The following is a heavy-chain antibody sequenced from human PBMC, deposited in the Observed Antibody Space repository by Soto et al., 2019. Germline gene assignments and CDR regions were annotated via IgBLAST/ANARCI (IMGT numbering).Heavy chain of an antibody. V-gene: IGHV1-18*01. CDR3: AREVVATYYYYGMDV. CDR2: ISTFTGDT. Sequence: QVQLVQSGAEVKKPGASVKVSCKASGYTFTRSGISWVRQAPGQGLEWMGWISTFTGDTNYARTFQGRVTMTTDTSTSTVYMELRSLRSEATAVYYCAREVVATYYYYGMDVWGQGTPVTVSS. CDR1: GYTFTRSG. D-gene: IGHD3-16*02. J-gene: IGHJ6*02.